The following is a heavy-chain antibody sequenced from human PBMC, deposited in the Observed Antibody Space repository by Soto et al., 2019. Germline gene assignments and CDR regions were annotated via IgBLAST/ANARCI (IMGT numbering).Heavy chain of an antibody. CDR3: ARGHLVGYHSFDP. CDR1: GGSISTYF. J-gene: IGHJ5*02. V-gene: IGHV4-59*01. Sequence: SETLSLTCTVSGGSISTYFWSWIRQSPGKGLEWIGHIYYSGSTNYNPSLKSRVTISVDTSKNQFSLKLSSVTAADTAVYYCARGHLVGYHSFDPWGQGTLVTVS. CDR2: IYYSGST. D-gene: IGHD5-18*01.